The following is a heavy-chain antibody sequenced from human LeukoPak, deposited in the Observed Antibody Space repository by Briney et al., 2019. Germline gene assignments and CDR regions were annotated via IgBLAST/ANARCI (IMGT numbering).Heavy chain of an antibody. CDR3: ARAYSPGAHDAFDI. V-gene: IGHV1-69*04. Sequence: GASVTVSCKASGGTFSSYAISWVRQAPGQGLEWMGRIIPILGIANYAQKFQGRVTITADKSTSTAYMELSSLRSEDTAVYYCARAYSPGAHDAFDIWGQGTMVTVSS. CDR2: IIPILGIA. CDR1: GGTFSSYA. J-gene: IGHJ3*02. D-gene: IGHD2-21*01.